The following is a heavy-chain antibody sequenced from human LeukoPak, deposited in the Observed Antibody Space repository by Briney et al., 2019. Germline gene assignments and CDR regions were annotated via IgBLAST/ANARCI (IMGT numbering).Heavy chain of an antibody. D-gene: IGHD1-26*01. CDR1: GDSITSTHW. CDR3: AREYDGRGYFDY. CDR2: IYKSGTT. Sequence: SGTLSLTCAVSGDSITSTHWWSWVRQPPGKGLEWIGQIYKSGTTNYTPSLKSRVTMSVDKSKNQFSLKVTSVPAADTAVYYCAREYDGRGYFDYWGQGTLVTVSS. J-gene: IGHJ4*02. V-gene: IGHV4-4*02.